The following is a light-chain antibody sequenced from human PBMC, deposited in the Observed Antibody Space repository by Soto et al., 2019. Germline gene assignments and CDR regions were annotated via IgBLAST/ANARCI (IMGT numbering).Light chain of an antibody. CDR1: QSIRSS. V-gene: IGKV1-5*01. CDR2: DAS. J-gene: IGKJ5*01. Sequence: GDRVTFSCRVSQSIRSSLAWYQQKPGKAPKLLIYDASSLESGVPSRFSGTGSGTEFTLTISSLQPDDFAVYYCQQRTVRPPITFGQGARLEIK. CDR3: QQRTVRPPIT.